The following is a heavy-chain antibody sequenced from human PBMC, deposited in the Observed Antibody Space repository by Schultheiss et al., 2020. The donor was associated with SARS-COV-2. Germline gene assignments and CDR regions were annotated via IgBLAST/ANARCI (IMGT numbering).Heavy chain of an antibody. CDR2: ISYDGSNK. V-gene: IGHV3-30-3*01. CDR3: ARDRTYYDILTGYHHWYFDL. CDR1: GFTFSSYA. Sequence: GGSLRLSCAASGFTFSSYAMHWVRQAPGKGLEWVAVISYDGSNKYYADSVKGRFTISRDNAKNSLYLKMNSLRAEDTAVYYCARDRTYYDILTGYHHWYFDLWGRGTLVTVSS. D-gene: IGHD3-9*01. J-gene: IGHJ2*01.